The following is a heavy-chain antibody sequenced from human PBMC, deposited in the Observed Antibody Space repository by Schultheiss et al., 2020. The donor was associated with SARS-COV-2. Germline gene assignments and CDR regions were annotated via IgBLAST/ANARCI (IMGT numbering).Heavy chain of an antibody. J-gene: IGHJ4*02. CDR3: ARESCTSGVCYIDY. CDR2: IYYSGST. D-gene: IGHD2-8*01. V-gene: IGHV4-39*07. Sequence: SETLSLTCTVSGGSISSSSYYWGWIRQPPGKGLEWIGSIYYSGSTYYNPSLKSRVTISVDTSKNQFSLKLSSVTAADTAVYYCARESCTSGVCYIDYWGQGTLVTVSS. CDR1: GGSISSSSYY.